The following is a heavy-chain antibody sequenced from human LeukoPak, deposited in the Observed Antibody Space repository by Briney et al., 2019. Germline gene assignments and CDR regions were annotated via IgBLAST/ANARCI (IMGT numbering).Heavy chain of an antibody. CDR2: IYTSGST. CDR3: ARDRIDSSYYYDSSGYGGNWFDP. J-gene: IGHJ5*02. D-gene: IGHD3-22*01. V-gene: IGHV4-4*07. Sequence: SETLSLTCTVSGGSISSYYWSWIRQPAGKGLEWIGRIYTSGSTNYNPSLKGRVTMSVDTSKNQFSLKLSSVTAADTAVYYCARDRIDSSYYYDSSGYGGNWFDPWGQGTLVTVSS. CDR1: GGSISSYY.